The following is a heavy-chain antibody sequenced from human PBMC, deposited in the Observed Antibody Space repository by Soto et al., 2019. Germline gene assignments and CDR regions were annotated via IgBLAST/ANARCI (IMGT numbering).Heavy chain of an antibody. Sequence: GGSLSLPCAASGLTFSSYAMSWVCQAPGKGLEWVSAISGSGGSTYYADSVKGRFTISRDNSKNTLYLQMNSLRAEDTAVYYCAKDQRYSGMDVWGQGTTVTVSS. D-gene: IGHD2-2*02. CDR3: AKDQRYSGMDV. V-gene: IGHV3-23*01. CDR2: ISGSGGST. CDR1: GLTFSSYA. J-gene: IGHJ6*02.